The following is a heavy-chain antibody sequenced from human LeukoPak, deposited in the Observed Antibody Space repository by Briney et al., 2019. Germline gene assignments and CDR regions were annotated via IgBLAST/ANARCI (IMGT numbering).Heavy chain of an antibody. D-gene: IGHD1-26*01. CDR3: ARASGSYRHIDY. V-gene: IGHV3-21*01. CDR1: GFTFSSYS. J-gene: IGHJ4*02. Sequence: GGSLRLSCAASGFTFSSYSMNWVRQAPGKGLEWVSSISSSSSYIYYADSVKGRFTIPRDNAKNSLYLQMNSLRAEDTAVYYCARASGSYRHIDYWGQGTLVTVSS. CDR2: ISSSSSYI.